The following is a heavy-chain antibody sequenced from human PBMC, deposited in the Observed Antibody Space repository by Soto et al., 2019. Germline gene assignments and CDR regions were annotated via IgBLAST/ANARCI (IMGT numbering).Heavy chain of an antibody. J-gene: IGHJ4*02. D-gene: IGHD3-22*01. Sequence: QVQLVQSGAEVKKPGSSVKVSCKASGGTFSSYAISWVRQAPGQGLEWMGGIIPIFGTANYAQKFQGRVTITADESTSTAYMELSSLRSEDTAVYYCARELRRGYYDSSGYPYYVDYWGQGTLVTVSS. CDR1: GGTFSSYA. V-gene: IGHV1-69*01. CDR3: ARELRRGYYDSSGYPYYVDY. CDR2: IIPIFGTA.